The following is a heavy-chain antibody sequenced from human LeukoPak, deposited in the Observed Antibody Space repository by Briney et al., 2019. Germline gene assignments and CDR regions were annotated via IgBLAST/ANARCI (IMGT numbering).Heavy chain of an antibody. CDR1: GGSVSGSSYY. CDR2: ISYSGNT. D-gene: IGHD4-17*01. Sequence: SETLSLTCTASGGSVSGSSYYWVWMPQPPGQGRVWIGSISYSGNTYSNPSLKSRITLHVDTHKNQIYLKLSSVPAADPAVHYCDRNLSQGFGDHGRTLKTDCFDPWGQGTLVTVSS. V-gene: IGHV4-39*01. CDR3: DRNLSQGFGDHGRTLKTDCFDP. J-gene: IGHJ5*02.